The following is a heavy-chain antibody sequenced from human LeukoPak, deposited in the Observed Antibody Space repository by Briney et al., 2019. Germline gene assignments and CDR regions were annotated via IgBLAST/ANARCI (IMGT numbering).Heavy chain of an antibody. Sequence: GGSLRLSCAASGFTFSTYAMSCVRQAPGKGLEWVSSISGSGGSTHYADSVKGRFSISRDNSKNTLYLQMNSLRAEDTAVYYCAKGGPYISRSQSWFDPWGQGTLVTVSS. J-gene: IGHJ5*02. CDR1: GFTFSTYA. V-gene: IGHV3-23*01. CDR3: AKGGPYISRSQSWFDP. CDR2: ISGSGGST. D-gene: IGHD6-13*01.